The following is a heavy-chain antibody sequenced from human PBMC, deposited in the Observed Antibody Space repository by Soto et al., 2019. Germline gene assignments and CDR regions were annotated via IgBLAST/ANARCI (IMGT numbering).Heavy chain of an antibody. CDR1: GGSISSGDYY. J-gene: IGHJ6*02. CDR3: ARAHAGGDYYDSSGYLSLGMDV. Sequence: SETLSLTCTVSGGSISSGDYYWSWIRQPPGKGLEWIGYIYYSGSTYYNPSLKSRVTISVDTSKNQFSPKLSSVTAADTAVYYCARAHAGGDYYDSSGYLSLGMDVWGQGTTVTVSS. V-gene: IGHV4-30-4*01. D-gene: IGHD3-22*01. CDR2: IYYSGST.